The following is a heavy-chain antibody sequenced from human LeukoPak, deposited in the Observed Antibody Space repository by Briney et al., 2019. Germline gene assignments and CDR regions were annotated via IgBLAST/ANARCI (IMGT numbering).Heavy chain of an antibody. Sequence: PGGSLRLSCAASGFTFSSYWMSWVRQAPGKGLEWVANIKQDGSEKYYVDSVKGRFTISRDNAKNSLYLQMNSLKLEDTALYYCVKDRDFWSGLDVWGQGTMVTVS. CDR3: VKDRDFWSGLDV. J-gene: IGHJ6*02. D-gene: IGHD3-3*01. CDR2: IKQDGSEK. V-gene: IGHV3-7*03. CDR1: GFTFSSYW.